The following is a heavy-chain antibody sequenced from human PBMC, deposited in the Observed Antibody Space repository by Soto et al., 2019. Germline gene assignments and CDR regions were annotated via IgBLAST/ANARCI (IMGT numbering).Heavy chain of an antibody. D-gene: IGHD4-17*01. CDR2: IYYSGST. J-gene: IGHJ6*02. CDR3: ARGPTVVYYYYGMYV. CDR1: GGSISSNSYY. Sequence: SETLSLTCTVSGGSISSNSYYWGWIRQPPGKGLEWIGSIYYSGSTYYNPSLKSRVTISVDTSKNQFSLKLRSVTAADTAVYYCARGPTVVYYYYGMYVWGQVTTVTVS. V-gene: IGHV4-39*07.